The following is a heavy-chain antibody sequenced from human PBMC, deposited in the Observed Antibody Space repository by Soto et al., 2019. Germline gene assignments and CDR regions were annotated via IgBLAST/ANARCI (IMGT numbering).Heavy chain of an antibody. Sequence: PGGSLRLSCAASGFTFSDYYMSWIRQAPGKGLEWVSYISSSSSYTNYADSVKGRFTISRDNAKNSLYLQMNSLRAEDTAVYYCARDRHQYYYDSSGYYDYWGQGTLVTVSS. V-gene: IGHV3-11*06. D-gene: IGHD3-22*01. J-gene: IGHJ4*02. CDR3: ARDRHQYYYDSSGYYDY. CDR1: GFTFSDYY. CDR2: ISSSSSYT.